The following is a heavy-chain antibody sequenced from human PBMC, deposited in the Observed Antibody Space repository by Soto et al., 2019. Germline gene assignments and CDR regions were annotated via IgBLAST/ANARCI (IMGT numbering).Heavy chain of an antibody. CDR3: ARDTYIAAAGTWVLDY. J-gene: IGHJ4*02. CDR1: GFTFSSYG. D-gene: IGHD6-13*01. CDR2: IWYDGSNK. V-gene: IGHV3-33*01. Sequence: GGSLRLSCAASGFTFSSYGMHWVRQAPGKGLEWVAVIWYDGSNKYYADSVKGRFTISRDNSKNTLYLQMNSLRAEDTAVYYCARDTYIAAAGTWVLDYWGQGTLVTVSS.